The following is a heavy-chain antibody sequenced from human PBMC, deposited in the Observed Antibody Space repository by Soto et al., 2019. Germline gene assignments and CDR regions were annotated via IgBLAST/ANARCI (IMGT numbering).Heavy chain of an antibody. CDR3: ARDPPASRYCSSTSCFDGMDV. CDR2: IWYDGSNK. D-gene: IGHD2-2*01. CDR1: GFTFSSYG. V-gene: IGHV3-33*01. J-gene: IGHJ6*02. Sequence: QVQLVESGGGVVQPGRSLRLSCAASGFTFSSYGMHWVRQAPGKGLEWVAVIWYDGSNKYYADSVKGRFTISRDNSKNTLYPQMNSRRAEDTAVYYCARDPPASRYCSSTSCFDGMDVWGQGTTVTVSS.